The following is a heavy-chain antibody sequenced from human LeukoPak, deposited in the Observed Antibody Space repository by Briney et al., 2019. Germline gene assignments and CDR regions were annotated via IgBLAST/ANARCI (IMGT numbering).Heavy chain of an antibody. J-gene: IGHJ5*02. CDR1: GYTFTNYY. Sequence: GASVKVFCKASGYTFTNYYMHWVRQAPGQGLEWMGLINPSGGSTSYAEKFQGRVIMTRDMSTTTDYMELSSLRSEDTAVYYCARDNSIGGRGWWFDPWGQGTLVTVSS. D-gene: IGHD4-23*01. V-gene: IGHV1-46*01. CDR3: ARDNSIGGRGWWFDP. CDR2: INPSGGST.